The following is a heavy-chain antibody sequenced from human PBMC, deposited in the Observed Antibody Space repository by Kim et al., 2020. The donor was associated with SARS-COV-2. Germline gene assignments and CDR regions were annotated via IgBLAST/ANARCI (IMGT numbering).Heavy chain of an antibody. CDR1: GFAFASYG. Sequence: GGSLRLSCAASGFAFASYGMSWARLAPGKGLEWVAGVSSTGGRTYYGESVKGRFTISRDNSKNTVYLQMNSLRIEDTALYFCAKGGVQWPVEMDVWGQG. D-gene: IGHD6-19*01. CDR3: AKGGVQWPVEMDV. CDR2: VSSTGGRT. V-gene: IGHV3-23*01. J-gene: IGHJ6*02.